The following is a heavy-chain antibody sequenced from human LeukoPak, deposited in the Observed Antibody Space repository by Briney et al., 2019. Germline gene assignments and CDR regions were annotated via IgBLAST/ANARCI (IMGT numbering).Heavy chain of an antibody. CDR2: ISGSGGST. CDR1: GFTFSSYS. CDR3: AKDPYSGSYYDY. V-gene: IGHV3-23*01. J-gene: IGHJ4*02. D-gene: IGHD1-26*01. Sequence: PGGSLRLSCAASGFTFSSYSMNWVRQAPGKGLEWVSAISGSGGSTYYADSVKGRFTISRDNSKNTLYLQMNSLRAEDTAVYYCAKDPYSGSYYDYWGQGTLVTVSS.